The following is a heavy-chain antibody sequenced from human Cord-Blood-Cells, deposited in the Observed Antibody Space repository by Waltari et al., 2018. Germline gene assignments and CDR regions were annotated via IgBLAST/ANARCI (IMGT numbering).Heavy chain of an antibody. Sequence: QVQLQESGPGLVKPSETLSLTCAVSGYSISSGYYWGWIRQPPGKGLEWIGSIYHSGSTYYNPSLKSRVTISVDTSKNQFSLKLSSVTAADTAVYYCARVQRVDGMDVWGQGTTVTVSS. CDR1: GYSISSGYY. CDR2: IYHSGST. V-gene: IGHV4-38-2*01. D-gene: IGHD1-1*01. J-gene: IGHJ6*02. CDR3: ARVQRVDGMDV.